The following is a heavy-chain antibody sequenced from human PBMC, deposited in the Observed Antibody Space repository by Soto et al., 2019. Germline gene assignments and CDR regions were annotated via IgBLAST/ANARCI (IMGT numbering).Heavy chain of an antibody. CDR1: GFTFSSYS. V-gene: IGHV3-21*01. J-gene: IGHJ4*02. CDR2: ISSSSSYI. D-gene: IGHD3-22*01. CDR3: ATTISSYDSRIDY. Sequence: GGSLRLSCAASGFTFSSYSMNWVRQAPGKGLEWVSSISSSSSYIHYADSVKGRFTISRDNAKNSLYLQMNSLRAEDTAVYYCATTISSYDSRIDYWGQGTLVTVSS.